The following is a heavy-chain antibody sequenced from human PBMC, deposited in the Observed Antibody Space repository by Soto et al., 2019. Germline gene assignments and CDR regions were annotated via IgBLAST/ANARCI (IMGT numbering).Heavy chain of an antibody. V-gene: IGHV3-33*01. CDR1: GFTFSTYG. J-gene: IGHJ4*02. Sequence: QVQLVESGGGVVQPGRSLRLSCVASGFTFSTYGMHWVRQAPGKGLEWVAVIWSDGSNKYYADSVKGRFTISRDNSKNPMYLQMNSLRAEARVVYSGARASGVYDYWGQGTLVPVSS. D-gene: IGHD6-25*01. CDR2: IWSDGSNK. CDR3: ARASGVYDY.